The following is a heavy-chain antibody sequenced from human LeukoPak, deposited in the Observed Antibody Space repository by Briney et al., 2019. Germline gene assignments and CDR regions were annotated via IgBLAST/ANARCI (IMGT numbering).Heavy chain of an antibody. CDR3: ASASHSSGSTDY. Sequence: SETLSLTCAVYGGSFSGYYWSWIRQPPGKGLEWIGEINHSGSTYYNPSLKSRVTISVDTSKNQFSLKLSSVTAADTAVYYCASASHSSGSTDYWGQGTLVTVSS. V-gene: IGHV4-34*01. J-gene: IGHJ4*02. D-gene: IGHD6-19*01. CDR2: INHSGST. CDR1: GGSFSGYY.